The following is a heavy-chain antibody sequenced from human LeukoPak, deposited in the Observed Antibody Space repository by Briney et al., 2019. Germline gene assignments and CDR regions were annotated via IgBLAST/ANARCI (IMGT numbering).Heavy chain of an antibody. J-gene: IGHJ4*02. Sequence: GGSLRLSCAASGFTFSTYSINWVRQAPGKGLEWVSSISSSSGYIYYADSVKGRFTISRDNAKNSLYLQMNSLRAEDTAVYYCGSVSEFWGQGTLVIVSS. D-gene: IGHD5/OR15-5a*01. CDR1: GFTFSTYS. V-gene: IGHV3-21*01. CDR3: GSVSEF. CDR2: ISSSSGYI.